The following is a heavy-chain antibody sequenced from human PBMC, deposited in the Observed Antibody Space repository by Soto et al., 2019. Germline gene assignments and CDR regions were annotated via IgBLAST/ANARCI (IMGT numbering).Heavy chain of an antibody. Sequence: ASVKVSCKASGGTFSSYAISWVRQAPGQGLEWMGGIIPIFGTANYAQKFQGRVTITADESTSTAYMELSSLRSEDTAVHYCARDLQVAAYYYDSSGYSFRSAFDIWGQGTMVTVSS. D-gene: IGHD3-22*01. J-gene: IGHJ3*02. CDR2: IIPIFGTA. CDR1: GGTFSSYA. V-gene: IGHV1-69*13. CDR3: ARDLQVAAYYYDSSGYSFRSAFDI.